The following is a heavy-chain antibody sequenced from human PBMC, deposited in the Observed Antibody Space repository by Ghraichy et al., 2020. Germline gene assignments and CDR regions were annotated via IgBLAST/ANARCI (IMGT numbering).Heavy chain of an antibody. V-gene: IGHV6-1*01. J-gene: IGHJ3*02. Sequence: SQTLSLTCAISGDSVSSNSATWSWIRQSPSRGLEWLGRTYYGSKWNYDYAVSVKSRISINPDTPKNQLSLHLNSVTPEDTALYYCAASYGSGSFLSFDIWGQGTMVTVSS. CDR2: TYYGSKWNY. CDR1: GDSVSSNSAT. D-gene: IGHD3-10*01. CDR3: AASYGSGSFLSFDI.